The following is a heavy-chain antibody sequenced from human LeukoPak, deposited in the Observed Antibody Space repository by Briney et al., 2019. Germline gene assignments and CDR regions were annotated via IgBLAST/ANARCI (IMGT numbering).Heavy chain of an antibody. Sequence: GGSLRLSCAASGFTFNDHGMIWVRHAPGKGLEWVSGISWNSGSIVYADSVKGRFTISRDNAKNSLYLQMNSLRAEDTALYYCAKAKMTGSFMDYWGQGTLVTVSS. CDR3: AKAKMTGSFMDY. J-gene: IGHJ4*02. CDR2: ISWNSGSI. D-gene: IGHD3-10*01. CDR1: GFTFNDHG. V-gene: IGHV3-9*01.